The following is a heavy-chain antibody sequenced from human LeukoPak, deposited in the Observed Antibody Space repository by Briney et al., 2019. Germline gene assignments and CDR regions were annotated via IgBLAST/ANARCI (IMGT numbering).Heavy chain of an antibody. J-gene: IGHJ3*02. CDR3: ARVFSGSYSGHAFDI. D-gene: IGHD1-26*01. CDR2: IYYSGST. CDR1: GGSISSGSYY. Sequence: PSQTLSLTCTVSGGSISSGSYYWGWIRQPPGKGLEWIGSIYYSGSTYYNPSLKSRVTISVDTSKNQFSLKLSSVTAADAAVYYCARVFSGSYSGHAFDIWGQGTMVTVSS. V-gene: IGHV4-39*07.